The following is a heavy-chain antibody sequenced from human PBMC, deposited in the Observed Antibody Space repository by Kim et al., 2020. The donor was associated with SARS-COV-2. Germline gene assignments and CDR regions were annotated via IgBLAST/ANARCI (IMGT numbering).Heavy chain of an antibody. D-gene: IGHD3-10*01. V-gene: IGHV4-59*08. Sequence: SETLSLTCTVSGSFRGSYWTWIRQPPGKGLEWIGYIYDNGGTDYNPSLRSRVTLSLDTSKNQFSLHLRSATAADTAVYFCARQSGDFYNSVRGSGWFDPWGQGTLVIVSS. CDR1: GSFRGSY. CDR2: IYDNGGT. CDR3: ARQSGDFYNSVRGSGWFDP. J-gene: IGHJ5*02.